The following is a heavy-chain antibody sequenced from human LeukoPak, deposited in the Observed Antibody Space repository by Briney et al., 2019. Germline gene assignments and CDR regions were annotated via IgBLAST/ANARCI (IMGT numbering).Heavy chain of an antibody. V-gene: IGHV3-20*04. CDR1: GFTFDDYG. D-gene: IGHD2-15*01. Sequence: GGSLRLSCAASGFTFDDYGMSWVRQAPGKGLEWVSGINWNGGSTGYADSVKGRFTISRDNAKNSLYLQMNSLRAEDTALYYCARVGDCSGGSCYRSYYYYMDVWGKGTTVTISS. CDR2: INWNGGST. CDR3: ARVGDCSGGSCYRSYYYYMDV. J-gene: IGHJ6*03.